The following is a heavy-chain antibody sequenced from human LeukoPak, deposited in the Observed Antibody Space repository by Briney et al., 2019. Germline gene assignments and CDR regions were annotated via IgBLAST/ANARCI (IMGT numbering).Heavy chain of an antibody. Sequence: SETLSLTCTVSGGSISSYYWSWIRQPAGKGLEWIGRIYTSGSTNYNPSLKSRVTMSVDTSKNQFSLKLSSVTAADTAVYYCARQARAMVSPGVWYYYGMDVWGQGTTVTVSS. J-gene: IGHJ6*02. CDR3: ARQARAMVSPGVWYYYGMDV. D-gene: IGHD5-18*01. CDR1: GGSISSYY. V-gene: IGHV4-4*07. CDR2: IYTSGST.